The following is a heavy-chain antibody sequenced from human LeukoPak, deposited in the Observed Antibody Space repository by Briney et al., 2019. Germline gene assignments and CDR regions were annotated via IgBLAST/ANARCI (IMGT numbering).Heavy chain of an antibody. J-gene: IGHJ4*02. D-gene: IGHD4-23*01. CDR1: GFNFNTYS. CDR3: ARDFRGGKSRSPDC. CDR2: ISNSGSTK. Sequence: PGGSLRLSCEASGFNFNTYSMAWVRQAPGKGLEWVSYISNSGSTKYYADSVKGRFTISRDNAKNLLHLQMNSLRVEDTAVYYCARDFRGGKSRSPDCWGQGTLVIVSS. V-gene: IGHV3-48*04.